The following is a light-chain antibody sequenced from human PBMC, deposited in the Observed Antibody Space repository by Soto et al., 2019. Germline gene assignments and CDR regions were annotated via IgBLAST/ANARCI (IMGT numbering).Light chain of an antibody. V-gene: IGLV2-23*01. J-gene: IGLJ1*01. CDR3: CSYAGSSTFV. CDR1: SSDVGTYSL. Sequence: QSVLTQPASVSGSPGQSIAISCTGTSSDVGTYSLVSWYQQHPGKAPKLMIYEATKRPSGISDRFSGSKSGNTASLTISGLQAEDEADYFCCSYAGSSTFVFGTGTKVTVL. CDR2: EAT.